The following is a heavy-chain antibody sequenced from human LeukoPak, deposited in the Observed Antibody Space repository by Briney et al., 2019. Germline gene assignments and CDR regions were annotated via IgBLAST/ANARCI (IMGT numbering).Heavy chain of an antibody. CDR2: IYPGNSDT. CDR3: ARQFLYGSGSYPIDY. V-gene: IGHV5-51*01. D-gene: IGHD3-10*01. Sequence: GESLKISCKGSGYSFTSYSIGWVRRMPGKGLEWMGFIYPGNSDTSYSPSFQGQVTISADKSINTAYLQWGSLKASDTAMYYCARQFLYGSGSYPIDYWGQGTLVTVSS. J-gene: IGHJ4*02. CDR1: GYSFTSYS.